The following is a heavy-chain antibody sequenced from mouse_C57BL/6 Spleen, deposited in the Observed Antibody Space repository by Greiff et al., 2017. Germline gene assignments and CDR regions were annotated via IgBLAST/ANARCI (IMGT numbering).Heavy chain of an antibody. CDR3: ARGGGAWFAY. CDR1: GYAFSSSW. Sequence: VQLQQSGPELVKPGASVKISCKASGYAFSSSWMNWVKQRPGKGLEWIGRIYPGDGDTNYNGKFKGKATLTADKSSSTAYMQLSSLTSEDSAVYFCARGGGAWFAYWGQGTLVTVSA. J-gene: IGHJ3*01. V-gene: IGHV1-82*01. CDR2: IYPGDGDT.